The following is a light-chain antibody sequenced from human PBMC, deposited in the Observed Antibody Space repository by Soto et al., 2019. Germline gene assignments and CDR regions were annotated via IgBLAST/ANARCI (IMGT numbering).Light chain of an antibody. CDR1: QGISNY. J-gene: IGKJ1*01. V-gene: IGKV1-27*01. Sequence: DIQMTQSPSSLSASIGDGVTITCRASQGISNYLAWYQQKPGKVPKLLIYAASTLQSGVPSRFSGSGSGTDFTLTISSLQPEDVATYYCQKYNSAPRTFGQGTRVEIK. CDR3: QKYNSAPRT. CDR2: AAS.